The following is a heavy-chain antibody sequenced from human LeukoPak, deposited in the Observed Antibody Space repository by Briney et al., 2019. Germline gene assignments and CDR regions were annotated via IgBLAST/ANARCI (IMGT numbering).Heavy chain of an antibody. CDR3: ARDILPSYSGYDRTLPDY. J-gene: IGHJ4*02. CDR1: GFTFTGYY. CDR2: INPSGGST. Sequence: ASAKVSCKASGFTFTGYYMHWVRQAPGQGLEWMGIINPSGGSTSYAQKFQGRVTMTRDTSTSTVYMELSSLRSEDTAVYYCARDILPSYSGYDRTLPDYWGQGTLVTVSS. D-gene: IGHD5-12*01. V-gene: IGHV1-46*01.